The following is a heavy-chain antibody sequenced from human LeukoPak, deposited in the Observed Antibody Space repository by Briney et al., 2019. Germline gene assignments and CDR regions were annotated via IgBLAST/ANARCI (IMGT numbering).Heavy chain of an antibody. CDR3: ARVRRRKVSGAIGY. J-gene: IGHJ4*02. CDR2: ISSSSSYI. Sequence: GGSLRLSCAASGFTFSSYWMSWVRQAPGKGLEWVSSISSSSSYIYYADSVKGRFTISRDNAKNSLYLQMNSLRAEDTAVYYCARVRRRKVSGAIGYWGQGTLVTVSS. V-gene: IGHV3-21*01. CDR1: GFTFSSYW.